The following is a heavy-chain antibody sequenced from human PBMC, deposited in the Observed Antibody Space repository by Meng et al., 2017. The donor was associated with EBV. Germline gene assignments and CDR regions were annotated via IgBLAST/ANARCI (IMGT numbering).Heavy chain of an antibody. D-gene: IGHD3-16*01. CDR1: GFIFRDSA. J-gene: IGHJ4*02. CDR2: VETKTSKYAT. CDR3: WGDLNYGSY. V-gene: IGHV3-73*01. Sequence: VPLVESGGGVGQPGWSLKLSGGASGFIFRDSAMHWVRQASGKGLEWVGRVETKTSKYATAYAASVKGRFSVSRDDSKNMVFLEMNSLKTEDTARYYCWGDLNYGSYWGQGTLVTVSS.